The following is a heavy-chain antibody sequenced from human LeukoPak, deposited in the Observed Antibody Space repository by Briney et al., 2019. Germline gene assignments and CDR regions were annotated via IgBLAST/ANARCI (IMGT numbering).Heavy chain of an antibody. CDR2: IKQDGSEK. J-gene: IGHJ3*02. V-gene: IGHV3-7*04. Sequence: GGSLRLSCAASGFIFSRYWMNWVRQAPGKGLEWVADIKQDGSEKYYVDSVKGRFTISRDNAKNSLYLQMNSLRAEDTAVYYCARGNRMFKGAFDIWGQGTMVTVSS. CDR3: ARGNRMFKGAFDI. CDR1: GFIFSRYW. D-gene: IGHD2-15*01.